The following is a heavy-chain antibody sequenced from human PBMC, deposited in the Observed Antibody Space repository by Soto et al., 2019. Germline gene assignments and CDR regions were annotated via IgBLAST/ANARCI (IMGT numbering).Heavy chain of an antibody. CDR1: GGYISSGGYY. D-gene: IGHD3-22*01. J-gene: IGHJ3*02. V-gene: IGHV4-31*03. CDR2: IYYSWST. Sequence: QVQLQESGPGLVKPSQTLYLTCTVSGGYISSGGYYWSWIRQHPGKGLEWIGYIYYSWSTYYNPSLKSRDTISVDTSKNQFSLKLSSVTAADTAVYYCARGAYYYDSSGPDDDFDIWGQGTMVTVSS. CDR3: ARGAYYYDSSGPDDDFDI.